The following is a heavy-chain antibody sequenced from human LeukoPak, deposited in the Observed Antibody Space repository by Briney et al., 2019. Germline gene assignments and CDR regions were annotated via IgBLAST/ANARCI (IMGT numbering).Heavy chain of an antibody. CDR1: GGSISSYC. CDR2: IYYRGNT. Sequence: PSETLSLTCTVSGGSISSYCWSWLRQPPGEGLGGIGYIYYRGNTNYNPSLKSRVTISVDTSKNQFSLKLSSVTAADTAVYYCARDRVTMVRGVPSGMDVWGKGTTVTVSS. CDR3: ARDRVTMVRGVPSGMDV. V-gene: IGHV4-59*01. D-gene: IGHD3-10*01. J-gene: IGHJ6*04.